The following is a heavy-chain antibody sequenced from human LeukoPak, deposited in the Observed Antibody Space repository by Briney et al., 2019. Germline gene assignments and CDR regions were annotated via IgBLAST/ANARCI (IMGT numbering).Heavy chain of an antibody. J-gene: IGHJ4*02. CDR2: IYYRRST. CDR3: AREHFDWLCQAYFDY. D-gene: IGHD3-9*01. Sequence: SETLSLTCTVSGGSLSSGYYYWSWIRQPPGKGLEWIGHIYYRRSTYYNPSLKRPCTISVDTTKNQFSLKLSSVTAADTGVYYCAREHFDWLCQAYFDYWGQGTLVTVSS. V-gene: IGHV4-30-4*01. CDR1: GGSLSSGYYY.